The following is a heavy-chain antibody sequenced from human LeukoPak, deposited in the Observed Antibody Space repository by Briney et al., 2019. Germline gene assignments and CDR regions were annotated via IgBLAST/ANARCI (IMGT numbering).Heavy chain of an antibody. CDR1: GDSVSSNSAA. V-gene: IGHV6-1*01. CDR2: TYYRSKWYY. J-gene: IGHJ4*02. D-gene: IGHD6-19*01. Sequence: SQTLSLTCAISGDSVSSNSAAWNWIRQSPSRGLEWLGRTYYRSKWYYDYEVSVTSRVTINPATTKNQFSLQLSSVTPEDTALYYCARCLSSVSYRIDYWGQGTLVTVSS. CDR3: ARCLSSVSYRIDY.